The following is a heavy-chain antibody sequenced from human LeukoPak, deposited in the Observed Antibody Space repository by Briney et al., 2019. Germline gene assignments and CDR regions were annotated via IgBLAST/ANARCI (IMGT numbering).Heavy chain of an antibody. CDR1: GFTFDDYA. D-gene: IGHD3-22*01. V-gene: IGHV3-9*01. Sequence: GGSLRLSCAASGFTFDDYAMHWVRQAPGKGLEWVSGISWNSGSIGYADSVKGRFTISRDNAKNSLYLQMNSLRAEDTALYYCAKFQGPNYYDSSGYYYIDYWGQGTLVTVSS. CDR3: AKFQGPNYYDSSGYYYIDY. J-gene: IGHJ4*02. CDR2: ISWNSGSI.